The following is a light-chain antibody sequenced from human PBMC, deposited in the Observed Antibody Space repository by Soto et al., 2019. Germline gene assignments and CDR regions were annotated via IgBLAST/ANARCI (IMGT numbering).Light chain of an antibody. CDR2: EVS. CDR3: MQRTQLPPT. J-gene: IGKJ5*01. CDR1: QSLLHITGETF. V-gene: IGKV2D-29*02. Sequence: DVVMTQSPLSLSVTPGQPASISCKSSQSLLHITGETFLFWYLQKPGQSPQLLIYEVSTRVSGVPDRLSGSGSVTDFTLEISGVETDDVGIYYCMQRTQLPPTFGQGTRLGIE.